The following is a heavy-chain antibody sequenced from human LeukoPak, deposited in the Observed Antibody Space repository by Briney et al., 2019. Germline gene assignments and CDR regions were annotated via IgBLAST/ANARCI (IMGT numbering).Heavy chain of an antibody. CDR2: VKSKASGETT. J-gene: IGHJ4*02. V-gene: IGHV3-15*01. D-gene: IGHD3-10*01. CDR1: GFSISNDW. Sequence: GGSLRPSCAASGFSISNDWMSWVRQAPGKGLECIGRVKSKASGETTDYAAPVKGRFTISRDDAKNTLYLQMNSLKTEDTAVYYCTLIKGWGSGSYYLDYWGQGTLVTVSS. CDR3: TLIKGWGSGSYYLDY.